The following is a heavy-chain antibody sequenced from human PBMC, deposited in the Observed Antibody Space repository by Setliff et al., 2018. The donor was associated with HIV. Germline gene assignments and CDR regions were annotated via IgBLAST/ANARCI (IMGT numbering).Heavy chain of an antibody. CDR1: GNSFNGDF. CDR3: ARDDGGYNYAEAFDV. J-gene: IGHJ3*01. V-gene: IGHV1-2*02. Sequence: ASVKVSCKAPGNSFNGDFLNWVRQAPGQGLEWMGNIKLSSGGTKFAQKFLGRVTMTRDTSTNTAYMELRRLTSDDTAVYYCARDDGGYNYAEAFDVWGQGTMVTVSS. D-gene: IGHD3-16*01. CDR2: IKLSSGGT.